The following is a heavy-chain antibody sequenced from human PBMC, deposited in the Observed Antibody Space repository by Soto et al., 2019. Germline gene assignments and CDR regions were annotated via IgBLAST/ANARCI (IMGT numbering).Heavy chain of an antibody. CDR2: IYSSGST. D-gene: IGHD3-22*01. J-gene: IGHJ6*02. CDR1: GGSINSYY. Sequence: SETLSLTCTVSGGSINSYYWSWIRQPPGKGLEWTGHIYSSGSTNYNPSLKTRVTMSLDTSKNQFSLKLNSVSAADTAVYYCARHRVDYDSSGYYYYDYGMDVWGQGTTVTVSS. CDR3: ARHRVDYDSSGYYYYDYGMDV. V-gene: IGHV4-59*01.